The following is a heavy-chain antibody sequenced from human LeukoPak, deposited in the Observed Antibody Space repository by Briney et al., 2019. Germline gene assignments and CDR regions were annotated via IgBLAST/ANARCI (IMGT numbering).Heavy chain of an antibody. Sequence: TSQTLSLTCTVSGGSISSGGYYWSWLRQHPGKGLEWIGYIYYSGSTYYNPSLKSRVTISVDTSKNQFSLKLSSVTAADTAVYYCARDYFARYCSGGSCYNWFDPWGQGTLVTVSS. CDR2: IYYSGST. CDR3: ARDYFARYCSGGSCYNWFDP. V-gene: IGHV4-31*03. D-gene: IGHD2-15*01. CDR1: GGSISSGGYY. J-gene: IGHJ5*02.